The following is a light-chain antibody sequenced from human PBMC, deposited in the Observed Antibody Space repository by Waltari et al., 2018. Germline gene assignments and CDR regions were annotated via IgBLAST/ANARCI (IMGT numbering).Light chain of an antibody. Sequence: DIQRTQSPSSLSTSVGDRGTSTCRANQSIASYLNWYQQKPGKAPKLLIYATSSLQSGVPSRFSGSGSGTDFTLTISILQPEDFATYYCHPSYSTPQTFGQGTKLEIK. V-gene: IGKV1-39*01. CDR3: HPSYSTPQT. CDR2: ATS. J-gene: IGKJ2*01. CDR1: QSIASY.